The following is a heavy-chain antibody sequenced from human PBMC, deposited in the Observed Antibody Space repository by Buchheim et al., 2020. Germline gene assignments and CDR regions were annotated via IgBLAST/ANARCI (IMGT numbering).Heavy chain of an antibody. J-gene: IGHJ6*02. Sequence: EVQLVESGGGLVQPGGSLRLSCAASGFTFSSYWMSWVRQAPEKGLEWVANIKQDGSEKYYVDSVKGRFTIPRDNAKNSLFLQMNSLTAEDTAVYYCARVISGRFFWFSYGVDVWGQGTT. D-gene: IGHD3-3*01. CDR3: ARVISGRFFWFSYGVDV. CDR2: IKQDGSEK. V-gene: IGHV3-7*01. CDR1: GFTFSSYW.